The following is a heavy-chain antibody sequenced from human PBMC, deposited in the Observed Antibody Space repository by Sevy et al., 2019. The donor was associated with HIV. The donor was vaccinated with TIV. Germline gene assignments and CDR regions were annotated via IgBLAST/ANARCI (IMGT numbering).Heavy chain of an antibody. D-gene: IGHD3-22*01. J-gene: IGHJ4*02. Sequence: ASVKVSCKVSGYTLTELSIHWVRQAPGKGLEWMGGFDPEDGETIYAQKFQDRLTMTEDTSTDTAYMELSSLKSEDTAMYYCATDPASYYYDSTGYIGGYWGQGTLVTVSS. CDR3: ATDPASYYYDSTGYIGGY. CDR1: GYTLTELS. CDR2: FDPEDGET. V-gene: IGHV1-24*01.